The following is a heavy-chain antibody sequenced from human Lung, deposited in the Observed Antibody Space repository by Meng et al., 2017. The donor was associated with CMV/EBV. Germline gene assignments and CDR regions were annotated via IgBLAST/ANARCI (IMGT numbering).Heavy chain of an antibody. V-gene: IGHV4-38-2*02. CDR1: GYSISSGYY. Sequence: GSLRLSCTVSGYSISSGYYWGWIRQPPGKGLEWIGSIYHSGSTYYNPSLKSRVTISVDTSKNQFSLKLSSVTAADTAVYYCARDNWNYDQKLFDYWGQGTLVTGSS. CDR2: IYHSGST. J-gene: IGHJ4*02. D-gene: IGHD1-7*01. CDR3: ARDNWNYDQKLFDY.